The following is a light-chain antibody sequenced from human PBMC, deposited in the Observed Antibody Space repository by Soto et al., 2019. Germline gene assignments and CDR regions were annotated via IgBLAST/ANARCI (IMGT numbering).Light chain of an antibody. CDR3: QQSYSTPLT. CDR1: QSISSY. V-gene: IGKV1-39*01. CDR2: AAS. J-gene: IGKJ4*01. Sequence: DIQMTQSPSSLSASVGDRVTITCRASQSISSYLNWYQQKPGKAPKLLIYAASSLQSGVPSRFSGSGSGTDFPVTIGSLQPEDFGTYYCQQSYSTPLTFGGGTKVEIK.